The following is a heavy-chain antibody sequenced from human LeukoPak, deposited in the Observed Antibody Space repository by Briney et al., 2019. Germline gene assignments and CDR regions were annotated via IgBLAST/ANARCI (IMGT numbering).Heavy chain of an antibody. CDR3: AKDIVGSIYYDSSGPFDY. Sequence: GGSLRLSCAASGFTFSSYWMHWVRQAPGKGLEWVSGISWNSGSIGYADSVKGRFTISRDNAKNSLYLQMNSLRAEDTALYYCAKDIVGSIYYDSSGPFDYWGQGTLVTVSS. CDR1: GFTFSSYW. D-gene: IGHD3-22*01. J-gene: IGHJ4*02. V-gene: IGHV3-9*01. CDR2: ISWNSGSI.